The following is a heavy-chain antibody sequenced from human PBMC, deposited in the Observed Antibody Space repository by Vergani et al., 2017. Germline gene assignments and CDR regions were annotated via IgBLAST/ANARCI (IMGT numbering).Heavy chain of an antibody. CDR1: GYTFTGYY. J-gene: IGHJ4*02. CDR3: ARALSITMVRGVIPDYFDY. D-gene: IGHD3-10*01. Sequence: QVQLVQSGAEVKKPGASVKVSCKASGYTFTGYYMHWVRQAPGQGLEWMGWINPNSGGTNYAQKFQGRVTMTRDTSTSTVYMELSSLRSEDTAVYYCARALSITMVRGVIPDYFDYWGQGTLVTVSS. V-gene: IGHV1-2*02. CDR2: INPNSGGT.